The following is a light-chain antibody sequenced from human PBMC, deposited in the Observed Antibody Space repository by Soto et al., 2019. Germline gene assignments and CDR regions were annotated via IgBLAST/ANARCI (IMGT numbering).Light chain of an antibody. J-gene: IGKJ1*01. CDR3: QQYNNSLT. V-gene: IGKV3-15*01. CDR1: QSVSSH. Sequence: IVKTQSPSTLPVPHGDRATLSCRASQSVSSHLAWYQQKPGQAPRLLIYGASTRATGIPARFSGSGSGTEFTLTISILQSEDFAVYCCQQYNNSLTFGQGTKVDIK. CDR2: GAS.